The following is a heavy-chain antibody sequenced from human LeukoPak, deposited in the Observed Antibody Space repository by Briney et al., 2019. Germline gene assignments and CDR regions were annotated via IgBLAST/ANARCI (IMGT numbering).Heavy chain of an antibody. CDR2: ICYSGST. J-gene: IGHJ3*02. CDR3: ARLRASDAFDI. Sequence: PSETLSLTCTVSGGSISSSSSYWGWIRQPPGKGLEWIGSICYSGSTYYNPSLKSRVTISVDMSKNQCSLNLSSVTAADTTVYYCARLRASDAFDIWGQGTKVTVSS. D-gene: IGHD6-25*01. V-gene: IGHV4-39*01. CDR1: GGSISSSSSY.